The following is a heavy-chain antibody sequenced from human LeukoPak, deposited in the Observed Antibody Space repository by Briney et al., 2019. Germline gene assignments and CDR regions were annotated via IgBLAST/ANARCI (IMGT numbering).Heavy chain of an antibody. CDR3: TRDRGLGF. CDR2: IYNSGTT. D-gene: IGHD1-26*01. CDR1: GGSISIYY. Sequence: PSETLSLTCTVSGGSISIYYWNWFRQPPGKGLEWIGSIYNSGTTDYNPSLKSRVTISGDTSKNQFSLKLSSVTAADTAVYYCTRDRGLGFWGQGILVTVSS. V-gene: IGHV4-59*01. J-gene: IGHJ4*02.